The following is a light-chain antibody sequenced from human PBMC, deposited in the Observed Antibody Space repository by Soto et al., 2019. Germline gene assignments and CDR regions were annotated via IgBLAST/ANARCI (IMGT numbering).Light chain of an antibody. CDR1: QSISDT. CDR3: QQYGSSPRT. V-gene: IGKV3-20*01. Sequence: EIVMTQYPATLSVSPGGRATLSCRASQSISDTLAWYQQKPGQAPRLLIYGASSRATGIPDRFSGSGSGTDFTLTISRLEPEDFAVYYCQQYGSSPRTFGQGTKVDIK. J-gene: IGKJ1*01. CDR2: GAS.